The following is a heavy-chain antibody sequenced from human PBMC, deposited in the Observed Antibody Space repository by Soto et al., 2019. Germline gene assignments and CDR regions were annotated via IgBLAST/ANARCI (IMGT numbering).Heavy chain of an antibody. D-gene: IGHD3-9*01. CDR1: GGSISSSSYY. CDR2: IYYSGST. V-gene: IGHV4-39*01. J-gene: IGHJ4*02. Sequence: SETLSLTCTVSGGSISSSSYYWGWIRHPPGKGLEWIGSIYYSGSTYYNPSLKSRVTISVDTSKYQFPLKLSSVNAADTAVYYCARHRDILTGYYYYFDYWGQGTLVTVSS. CDR3: ARHRDILTGYYYYFDY.